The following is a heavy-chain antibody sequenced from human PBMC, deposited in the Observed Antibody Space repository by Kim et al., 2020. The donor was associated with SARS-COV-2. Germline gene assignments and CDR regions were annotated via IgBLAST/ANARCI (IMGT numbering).Heavy chain of an antibody. D-gene: IGHD3-10*01. CDR2: IYPADSNP. CDR3: ARRVYYGSGTYYNGYYFD. J-gene: IGHJ4*01. V-gene: IGHV5-51*01. CDR1: GYRFTNYW. Sequence: GESLKISCKGSGYRFTNYWIGWVRQMPGKGLEWMGIIYPADSNPRYSPSFQGQVTISVDKSISTAYLQWSSLRASDTAMYYCARRVYYGSGTYYNGYYFD.